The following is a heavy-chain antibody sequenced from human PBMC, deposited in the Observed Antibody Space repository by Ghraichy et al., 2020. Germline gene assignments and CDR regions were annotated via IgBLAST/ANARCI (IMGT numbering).Heavy chain of an antibody. D-gene: IGHD3-3*01. V-gene: IGHV3-49*03. CDR3: TRDGRFLEWSYWYFDL. J-gene: IGHJ2*01. Sequence: GGSLRLSCTASGFTFGDYAMSWFRQAPGKGLEWVGFIRSKAYGGTTEYAASVKGRFTISRDDSKSIAYLQMNSLKTEDTGVYYCTRDGRFLEWSYWYFDLWGRGTPITVSS. CDR2: IRSKAYGGTT. CDR1: GFTFGDYA.